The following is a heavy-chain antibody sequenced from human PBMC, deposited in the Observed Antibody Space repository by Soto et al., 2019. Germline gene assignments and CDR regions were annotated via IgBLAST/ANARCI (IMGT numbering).Heavy chain of an antibody. CDR3: ARAPVGLDTISYFDY. CDR1: GGSINSAGHS. J-gene: IGHJ4*02. D-gene: IGHD3-3*01. V-gene: IGHV4-30-2*05. CDR2: SYHSGST. Sequence: PSETLSLTCTVSGGSINSAGHSWGWVRQSPGKGLEWIGYSYHSGSTYYRPSLESRMHMSLDATRNHYSLRLTSVTAADTAVYFCARAPVGLDTISYFDYWGQGKLVTVSS.